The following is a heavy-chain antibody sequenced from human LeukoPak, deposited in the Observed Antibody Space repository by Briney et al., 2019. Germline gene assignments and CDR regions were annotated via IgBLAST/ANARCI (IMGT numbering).Heavy chain of an antibody. J-gene: IGHJ4*02. V-gene: IGHV3-23*01. CDR2: NSGGSS. Sequence: GGSLRLSCAASGFTFSTYGVYWVRQAPGKGLEWVSSNSGGSSYYADSVKGRFTISRDNSKNTLYLQMNSLRAEDTALYYCAKQGEPDFFDYWGQGTLVTVSS. D-gene: IGHD1-14*01. CDR1: GFTFSTYG. CDR3: AKQGEPDFFDY.